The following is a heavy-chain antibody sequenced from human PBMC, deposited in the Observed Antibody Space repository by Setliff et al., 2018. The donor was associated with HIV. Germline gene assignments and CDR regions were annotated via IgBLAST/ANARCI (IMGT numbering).Heavy chain of an antibody. CDR3: ARDTSSSY. Sequence: GASVKVSCKASGYTFSDYYMHWVRQAPGQGLEWMGWINPNSGGTNYAQKFQGRVTMTRDTSISTAYMDLSRLRSDDTAVYFCARDTSSSYWGQGTPVTVSS. CDR2: INPNSGGT. CDR1: GYTFSDYY. J-gene: IGHJ4*02. V-gene: IGHV1-2*02. D-gene: IGHD2-2*01.